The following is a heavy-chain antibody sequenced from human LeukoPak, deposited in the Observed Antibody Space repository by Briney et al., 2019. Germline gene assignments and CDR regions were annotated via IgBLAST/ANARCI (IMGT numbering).Heavy chain of an antibody. V-gene: IGHV3-23*01. D-gene: IGHD4-11*01. CDR1: GFTFRGYG. Sequence: GGSLRLSCAASGFTFRGYGMSWVRQAPGKGLEWVSAIRGSGVTTYYADSVKGRFTISRDNSRTTLYLPMNSLRAEDTAVYYCAKDAAANVDYPYYFDYWGQGALVTVSS. CDR3: AKDAAANVDYPYYFDY. CDR2: IRGSGVTT. J-gene: IGHJ4*02.